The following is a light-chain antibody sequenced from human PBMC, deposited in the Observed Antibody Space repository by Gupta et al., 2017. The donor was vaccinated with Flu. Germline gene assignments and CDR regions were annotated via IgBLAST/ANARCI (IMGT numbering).Light chain of an antibody. CDR2: DVS. Sequence: ITISCTGTSSDVGGYNYVSWYQQHPGKAPKLMMYDVSNRPSGVSNRFSGSKSGNTASLTISGLQAEDEADDYCSSYTSSSTREVFGTGTKVTVL. V-gene: IGLV2-14*04. CDR1: SSDVGGYNY. CDR3: SSYTSSSTREV. J-gene: IGLJ1*01.